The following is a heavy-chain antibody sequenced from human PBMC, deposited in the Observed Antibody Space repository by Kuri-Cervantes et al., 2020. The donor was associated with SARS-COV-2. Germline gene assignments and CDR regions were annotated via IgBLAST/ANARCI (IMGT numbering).Heavy chain of an antibody. Sequence: SETLTLTCTVSGCSISSYYWSWFRQPPGKGLEWFGYIYYSGSTNYNHSLKSRVTISIDTSKNQFSLKLNSVTAADTDVYYCSRGRRDSLSGGLDYWGQGTLVTVSS. J-gene: IGHJ4*02. CDR3: SRGRRDSLSGGLDY. D-gene: IGHD3-10*01. CDR2: IYYSGST. V-gene: IGHV4-59*01. CDR1: GCSISSYY.